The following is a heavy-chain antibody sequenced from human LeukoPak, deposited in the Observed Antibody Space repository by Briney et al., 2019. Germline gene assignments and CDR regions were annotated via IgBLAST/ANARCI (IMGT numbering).Heavy chain of an antibody. J-gene: IGHJ4*02. Sequence: SETLSLTCTVSGYSISSGYYWGWIRQPPGKGLEWIGSIYHSGSTYYNPSLKSRVTISVDTSKNQFSLKLSSVTAADTALYYCARAAAAGHFDYWGQGTLVTVSS. D-gene: IGHD6-13*01. CDR1: GYSISSGYY. CDR2: IYHSGST. CDR3: ARAAAAGHFDY. V-gene: IGHV4-38-2*02.